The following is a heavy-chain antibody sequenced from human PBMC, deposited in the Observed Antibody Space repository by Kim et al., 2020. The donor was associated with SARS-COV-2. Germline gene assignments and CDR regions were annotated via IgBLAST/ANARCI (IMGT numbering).Heavy chain of an antibody. CDR1: GASISSESHF. CDR2: ISYSGSP. J-gene: IGHJ4*02. D-gene: IGHD5-12*01. Sequence: SETLSLTCSVSGASISSESHFWGWIRQPPGKGLEWIGSISYSGSPNYNPSLKSRLTISVDTSKNHFSLKLISVTAADTAVYYCGRLVPDSGHGRWCDYWGQGTLVTVSS. V-gene: IGHV4-39*01. CDR3: GRLVPDSGHGRWCDY.